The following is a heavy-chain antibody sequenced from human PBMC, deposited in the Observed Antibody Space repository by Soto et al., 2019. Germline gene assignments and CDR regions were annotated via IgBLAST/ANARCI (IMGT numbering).Heavy chain of an antibody. CDR2: IIPIFGTA. J-gene: IGHJ6*02. CDR3: ARDRTENYYYGMDV. V-gene: IGHV1-69*13. CDR1: GGTFSSYA. Sequence: VASVKVSCKASGGTFSSYAISWVRQAPGQGLEWMGGIIPIFGTANYAQKFQGRVTITADESTSTAYMELSSLRSEDTAVYYCARDRTENYYYGMDVWGQGTTVTVSS.